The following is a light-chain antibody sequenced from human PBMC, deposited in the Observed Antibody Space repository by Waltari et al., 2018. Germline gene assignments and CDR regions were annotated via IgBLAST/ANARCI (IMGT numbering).Light chain of an antibody. Sequence: QLVLTQSPSASASLGASVKLTCTLSSGHSSHAIAGHHQQPEKGPRYLTRLNSDGSHTKGDGIPDRFSGSSSGAERYLTISSLQSEDEADYYCQTWATGIRVFGGGTKLTVL. V-gene: IGLV4-69*01. CDR2: LNSDGSH. J-gene: IGLJ2*01. CDR1: SGHSSHA. CDR3: QTWATGIRV.